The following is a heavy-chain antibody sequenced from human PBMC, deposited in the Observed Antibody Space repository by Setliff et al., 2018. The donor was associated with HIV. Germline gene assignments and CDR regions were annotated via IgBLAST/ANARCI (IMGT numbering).Heavy chain of an antibody. Sequence: PSETLSLTCTVSGGSITYSSYYWGWIRQPPGKGLEWIGSMDSSGNTYYSPSLRSRVTLSLDTSKNHISLHLSSVTAADTAVYYCVRQGHWYIPWYFDYWGQGALGTVS. D-gene: IGHD1-20*01. CDR2: MDSSGNT. V-gene: IGHV4-39*07. CDR1: GGSITYSSYY. CDR3: VRQGHWYIPWYFDY. J-gene: IGHJ4*02.